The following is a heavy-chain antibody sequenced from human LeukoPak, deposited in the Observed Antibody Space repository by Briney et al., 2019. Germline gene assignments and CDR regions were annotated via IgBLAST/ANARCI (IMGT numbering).Heavy chain of an antibody. V-gene: IGHV1-2*02. CDR3: ARLGGFDP. Sequence: ASVKVSCKASGYTFTSYGITWVRQAPGQGLEWMGWINPNSGGTNYAQKFQGRVTMTRDTSISTAYMELSRLRSDDTAVYYCARLGGFDPWGQGTLVTVSS. J-gene: IGHJ5*02. D-gene: IGHD3-16*01. CDR1: GYTFTSYG. CDR2: INPNSGGT.